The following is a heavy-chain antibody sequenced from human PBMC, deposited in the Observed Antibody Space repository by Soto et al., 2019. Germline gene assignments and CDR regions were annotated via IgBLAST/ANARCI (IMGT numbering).Heavy chain of an antibody. CDR3: ARGKGDYGGNFQYFQH. CDR2: IIPIFGTA. J-gene: IGHJ1*01. Sequence: SVKVSCKASGGTFSSYAISWVRQAPGQGLEWMGGIIPIFGTANYAQKFQGRVTITADKSTSTAYMELSSLRSEDTAVYYCARGKGDYGGNFQYFQHWGQGTLVTGS. V-gene: IGHV1-69*06. CDR1: GGTFSSYA. D-gene: IGHD4-17*01.